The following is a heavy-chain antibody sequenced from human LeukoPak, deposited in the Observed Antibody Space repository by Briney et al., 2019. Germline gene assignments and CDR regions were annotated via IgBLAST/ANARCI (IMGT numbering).Heavy chain of an antibody. CDR1: GYTLTELS. V-gene: IGHV1-24*01. CDR2: FDPEDGET. J-gene: IGHJ6*03. Sequence: ASVKVSCKVSGYTLTELSMHWVRQAPGKGLEWMGGFDPEDGETIYAQKFQGRVTMTEDTSTDTAYMELSSLRSDDTAVYYCARVGILTGYYYYYYYMDVWGKGTTVTVSS. CDR3: ARVGILTGYYYYYYYMDV. D-gene: IGHD3-9*01.